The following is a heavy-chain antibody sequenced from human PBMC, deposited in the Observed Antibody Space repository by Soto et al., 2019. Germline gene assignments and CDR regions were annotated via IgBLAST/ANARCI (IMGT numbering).Heavy chain of an antibody. Sequence: SETLSLTCTVSGGSISSSSYYWGWIRQPPGKGLEWIGSIYYSGSTYYNPSLKSRVTISVDTSKNQFSLKLSSVTAADTAVYYCARQGVYSSGYPNWLDPWGQGTLVT. CDR1: GGSISSSSYY. CDR3: ARQGVYSSGYPNWLDP. V-gene: IGHV4-39*01. J-gene: IGHJ5*02. CDR2: IYYSGST. D-gene: IGHD3-22*01.